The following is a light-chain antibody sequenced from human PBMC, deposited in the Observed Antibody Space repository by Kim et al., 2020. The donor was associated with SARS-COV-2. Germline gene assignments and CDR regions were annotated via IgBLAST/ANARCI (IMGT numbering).Light chain of an antibody. V-gene: IGLV1-40*01. Sequence: QSVLTQPPSVSGAPGQRVTISCTGSSSNIGAGYDVHWYQQLPGTAPKLLIYGNSNRPSGVPDRFSGSSYGTSASLAIGGLHAEDEADYYCKSYDSSLSVVFGGGTQLTVL. CDR2: GNS. CDR3: KSYDSSLSVV. J-gene: IGLJ2*01. CDR1: SSNIGAGYD.